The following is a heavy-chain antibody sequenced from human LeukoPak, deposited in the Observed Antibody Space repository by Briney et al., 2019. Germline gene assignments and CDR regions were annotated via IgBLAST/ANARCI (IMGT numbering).Heavy chain of an antibody. Sequence: GASVKVSRKASGYTFTAYYMHWVRQAPGQGLEWMGWINPNSGGTNSAQKFQGRVTMTRDTSISTAYMELSRLTSDGTAVYYCARPAVTTDAFDIWGQGTMVTVSS. V-gene: IGHV1-2*02. J-gene: IGHJ3*02. CDR2: INPNSGGT. CDR1: GYTFTAYY. D-gene: IGHD1-14*01. CDR3: ARPAVTTDAFDI.